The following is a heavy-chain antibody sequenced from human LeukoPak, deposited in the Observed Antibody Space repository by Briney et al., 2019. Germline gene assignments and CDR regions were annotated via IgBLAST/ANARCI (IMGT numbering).Heavy chain of an antibody. CDR1: GDSVSSNSAA. CDR3: AREGCSGGSCYYYYYYMDV. CDR2: TYYRSKWYN. J-gene: IGHJ6*03. D-gene: IGHD2-15*01. Sequence: SQTLSLTCAISGDSVSSNSAAWNWIRQSPSRGLEWLGRTYYRSKWYNDYAVSVKSRITINPDTSKNQFSLQLNSVTPEDTAVYYCAREGCSGGSCYYYYYYMDVWGKGTTVTVSS. V-gene: IGHV6-1*01.